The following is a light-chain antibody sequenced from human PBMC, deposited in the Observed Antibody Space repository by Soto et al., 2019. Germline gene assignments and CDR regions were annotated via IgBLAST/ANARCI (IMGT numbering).Light chain of an antibody. CDR3: QQYKNWPHT. CDR1: QAVXNN. Sequence: VLTQSPGTLSLSPGERATLSCRASQAVXNNYLAWYQQKPGQAPRLLXDGASTMATGSPARFSGSGSGTEFTLTISSLESEYFAVYYCQQYKNWPHTFGQGTKVDIK. CDR2: GAS. J-gene: IGKJ1*01. V-gene: IGKV3-15*01.